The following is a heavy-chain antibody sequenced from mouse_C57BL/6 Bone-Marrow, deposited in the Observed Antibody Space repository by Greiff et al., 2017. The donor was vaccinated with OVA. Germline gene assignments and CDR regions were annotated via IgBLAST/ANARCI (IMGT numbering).Heavy chain of an antibody. CDR3: AIGGYYYYGSSYYAMDY. CDR2: IHPSDSDT. V-gene: IGHV1-74*01. J-gene: IGHJ4*01. Sequence: QVQLQQPGAELVKPGASVKVSCKASGYTITSYWMHWVKQRPGQGLEWIGRIHPSDSDTNYNQKFKGKATLTVDKSSSTAYMQLSSLTSEDSAVYYCAIGGYYYYGSSYYAMDYWGQGTSVTVSS. D-gene: IGHD1-1*01. CDR1: GYTITSYW.